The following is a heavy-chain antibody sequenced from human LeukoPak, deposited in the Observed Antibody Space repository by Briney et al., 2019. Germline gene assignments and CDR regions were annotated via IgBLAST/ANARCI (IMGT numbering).Heavy chain of an antibody. V-gene: IGHV3-53*01. D-gene: IGHD6-13*01. CDR3: ARGLAAARDAFDI. Sequence: GGSLRLSCAASGFTVSSNYMSWVRQAPGKGLEWVSVIYSGGSTYYADSVKGRFTISRDNSKNTLYLQMNSLRAEDTAVYYCARGLAAARDAFDIWGQGTMVTVSS. J-gene: IGHJ3*02. CDR1: GFTVSSNY. CDR2: IYSGGST.